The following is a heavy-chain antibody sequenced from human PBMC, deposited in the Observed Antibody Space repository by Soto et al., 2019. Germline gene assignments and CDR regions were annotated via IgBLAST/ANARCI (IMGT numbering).Heavy chain of an antibody. Sequence: PGGSLRLSCAASGSTFSSYSTNWVRQAPGKGLEWVSSISSSSSYIYYADSVKGRFTISRDNAKNSLYLQMNSLRAEDTAVYYCARDSSRRVRGKNDYWGQGTLVTVSS. D-gene: IGHD3-10*01. J-gene: IGHJ4*02. V-gene: IGHV3-21*01. CDR3: ARDSSRRVRGKNDY. CDR2: ISSSSSYI. CDR1: GSTFSSYS.